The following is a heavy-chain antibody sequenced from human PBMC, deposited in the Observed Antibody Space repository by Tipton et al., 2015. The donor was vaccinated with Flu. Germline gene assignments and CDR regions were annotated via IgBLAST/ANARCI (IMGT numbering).Heavy chain of an antibody. CDR2: FFHGVTT. CDR3: ARRGYSYGWVDY. D-gene: IGHD5-18*01. J-gene: IGHJ4*02. CDR1: GFSITTGYY. V-gene: IGHV4-38-2*01. Sequence: TLSLTCAVSGFSITTGYYWGWIRQPPGKGLEWIGRFFHGVTTYYNPSLKSRVTISVDTSKNQFSLKLSSVTAADTAVYYCARRGYSYGWVDYWGQGTLVTVSS.